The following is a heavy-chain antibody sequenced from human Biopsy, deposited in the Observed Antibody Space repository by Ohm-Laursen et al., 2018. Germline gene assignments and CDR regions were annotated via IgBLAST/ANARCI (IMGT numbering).Heavy chain of an antibody. V-gene: IGHV4-39*01. Sequence: GTLSLTCSVSGGSISSRNHYWGWLRQPPGKGLEWIGHVYYSGSTFYNSSLESRVTVAVDTSKNQFHLRLTSMSASDTAVYYCARHSLDDFWSGAHYYFDYWGLGTLVTVSS. CDR3: ARHSLDDFWSGAHYYFDY. D-gene: IGHD3-3*01. CDR2: VYYSGST. J-gene: IGHJ4*02. CDR1: GGSISSRNHY.